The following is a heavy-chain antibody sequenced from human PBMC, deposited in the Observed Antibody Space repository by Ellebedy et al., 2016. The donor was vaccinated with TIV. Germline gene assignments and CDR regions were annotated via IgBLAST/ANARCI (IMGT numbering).Heavy chain of an antibody. D-gene: IGHD1-26*01. CDR3: AREWKELLLGRFDP. CDR2: INPDSSST. J-gene: IGHJ5*02. V-gene: IGHV1-2*02. CDR1: GYTLTGYY. Sequence: ASVKVSCKASGYTLTGYYIHWVRPPPAQGLEWMGCINPDSSSTNSAHKFQGRVTMTRDTSISTAYMELSRLTSDDTAVYYCAREWKELLLGRFDPWGQGTLVTVSS.